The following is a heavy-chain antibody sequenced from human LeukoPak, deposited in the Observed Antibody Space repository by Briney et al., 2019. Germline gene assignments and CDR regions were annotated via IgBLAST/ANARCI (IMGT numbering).Heavy chain of an antibody. J-gene: IGHJ4*02. V-gene: IGHV3-11*01. CDR2: ISSSGSTI. D-gene: IGHD2-2*01. Sequence: GGSLRLSCVASGFTFSDYYMSWIRQAPGKGLEWVSYISSSGSTIYYADSVKGRFTISRDNAKNSLYLQMNSLRAEDTALYYCARVSVCSSASCYSVFDYLGQGTLVTVSS. CDR1: GFTFSDYY. CDR3: ARVSVCSSASCYSVFDY.